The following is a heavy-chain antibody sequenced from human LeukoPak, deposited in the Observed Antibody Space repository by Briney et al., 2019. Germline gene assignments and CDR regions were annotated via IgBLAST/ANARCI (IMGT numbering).Heavy chain of an antibody. D-gene: IGHD1-14*01. CDR2: INHSGST. J-gene: IGHJ4*02. Sequence: SETLSLTCAVYGGSFSGYYWSWIRHPPGKGLEWIGEINHSGSTNYNPSLKSRVTISVDTSKNQFSLKLSSVTAADTAVYYCARGSVTAFDYWGQGTLVTVSS. V-gene: IGHV4-34*01. CDR3: ARGSVTAFDY. CDR1: GGSFSGYY.